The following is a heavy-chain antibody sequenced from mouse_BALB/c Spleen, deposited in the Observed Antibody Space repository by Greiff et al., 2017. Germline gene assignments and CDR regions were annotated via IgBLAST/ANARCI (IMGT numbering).Heavy chain of an antibody. V-gene: IGHV1-7*01. CDR3: ANQLGERDY. D-gene: IGHD4-1*02. CDR2: INPSTGYT. Sequence: VQLVESGAELAKPGASVKMSCKASGYTFTSYWMHWVKQRPGQGLEWIGYINPSTGYTEYNQKFKDKATLTADKSSSTAYMQLSSLTSEDSAVYYCANQLGERDYWGQGTTLTVSS. CDR1: GYTFTSYW. J-gene: IGHJ2*01.